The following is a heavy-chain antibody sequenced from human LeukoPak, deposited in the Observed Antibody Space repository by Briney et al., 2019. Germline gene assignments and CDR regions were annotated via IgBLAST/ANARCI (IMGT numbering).Heavy chain of an antibody. J-gene: IGHJ6*03. D-gene: IGHD4-17*01. Sequence: GESLKISCKGSGYSFTSYWIGWVRQMPGKGLEWMGIIYPGDSDTRYSPSFQGQVTISADKSISTAYLQWSSLKASDTAMYYCASLSYGSNYYYYMDVWGQGTLVTVSS. V-gene: IGHV5-51*01. CDR3: ASLSYGSNYYYYMDV. CDR2: IYPGDSDT. CDR1: GYSFTSYW.